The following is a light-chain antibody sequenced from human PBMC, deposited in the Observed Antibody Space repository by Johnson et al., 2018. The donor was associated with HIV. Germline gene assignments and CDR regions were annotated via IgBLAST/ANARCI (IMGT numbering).Light chain of an antibody. CDR3: AAWDDSLNGFYV. J-gene: IGLJ1*01. CDR2: RNN. Sequence: QSVLTQPPSVSAAPGQKVTISCSGSSSNIENNYVSWYQQLPGTAPKLLIYRNNQRPSGVPDRFSGSKSGTSASLAISGLQAEDEAEYYCAAWDDSLNGFYVFGSGTKVTVL. CDR1: SSNIENNY. V-gene: IGLV1-47*01.